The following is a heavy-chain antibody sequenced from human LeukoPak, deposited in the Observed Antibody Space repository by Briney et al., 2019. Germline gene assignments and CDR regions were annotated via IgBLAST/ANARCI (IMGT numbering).Heavy chain of an antibody. CDR3: ARGDTADLFGWFDP. D-gene: IGHD5-18*01. J-gene: IGHJ5*02. CDR2: INHSGST. V-gene: IGHV4-34*01. Sequence: SETLSLTCAVYGGSFSGYYWSWIRQPPGKGLEWIGEINHSGSTNYNPSLKSRVTISVDTSKNQFSLKLSSVTAANTAVYYCARGDTADLFGWFDPWGQGTLVTVSS. CDR1: GGSFSGYY.